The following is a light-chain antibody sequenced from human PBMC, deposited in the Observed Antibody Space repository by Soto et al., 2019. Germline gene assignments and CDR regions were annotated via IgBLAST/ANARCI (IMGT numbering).Light chain of an antibody. CDR2: KAP. J-gene: IGKJ1*01. CDR1: QSISSW. CDR3: QQCSSYPWT. Sequence: DIQMTQSPSTLSASVGDRVTITCRASQSISSWLAWYQQKPGKAPKLLIYKAPSLQSGVPSRFSVSGSGTEFTLTFSSLQPDDCAAYYCQQCSSYPWTFGQGTKVEIK. V-gene: IGKV1-5*03.